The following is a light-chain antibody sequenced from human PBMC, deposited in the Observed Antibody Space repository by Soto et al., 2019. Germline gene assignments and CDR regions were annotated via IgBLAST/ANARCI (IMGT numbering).Light chain of an antibody. CDR2: EGS. CDR1: SSDVGSYNL. CDR3: CSYAGSSPVV. J-gene: IGLJ2*01. Sequence: QSVLTQPASVSGSPGQSITISCTGTSSDVGSYNLVSWYQQHPGKAPKLMIYEGSKRPSGVSIRFSGSNSGNTASLTISGLQADDEAYYYCCSYAGSSPVVFGGGTKLTVL. V-gene: IGLV2-23*01.